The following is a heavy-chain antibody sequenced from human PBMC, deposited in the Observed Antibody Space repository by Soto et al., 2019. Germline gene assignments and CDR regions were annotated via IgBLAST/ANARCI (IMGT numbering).Heavy chain of an antibody. D-gene: IGHD3-22*01. CDR2: IYYSGST. J-gene: IGHJ4*02. Sequence: PSETLSVTCTVSGGSISSGDYYWSWIRQPPGKGLEWIGYIYYSGSTYYNPSLKSRVTISVDTSKNQFSLKLSSVTAADTAVYYCATVNYYDSSGYRTLDYWGQGTLVTVSS. CDR1: GGSISSGDYY. V-gene: IGHV4-30-4*01. CDR3: ATVNYYDSSGYRTLDY.